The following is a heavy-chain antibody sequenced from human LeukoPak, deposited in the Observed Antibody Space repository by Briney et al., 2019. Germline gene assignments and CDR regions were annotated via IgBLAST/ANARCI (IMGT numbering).Heavy chain of an antibody. CDR2: INPNSGGT. Sequence: ASVKVSCKASGYTFTGYYMHWVRQAPGQGLGWMGWINPNSGGTNYAQKFQGRVTMTRDTSISTAYMELSRLRSDDTAVYYCARDGFDVDTAMTPGGYWGQGTLVTVSS. CDR1: GYTFTGYY. J-gene: IGHJ4*02. CDR3: ARDGFDVDTAMTPGGY. V-gene: IGHV1-2*02. D-gene: IGHD5-18*01.